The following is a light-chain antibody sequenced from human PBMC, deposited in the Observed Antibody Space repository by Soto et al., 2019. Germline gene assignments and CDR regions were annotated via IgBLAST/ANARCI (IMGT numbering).Light chain of an antibody. J-gene: IGKJ4*01. CDR2: DAS. V-gene: IGKV3-11*01. CDR1: QSVRSH. CDR3: QHRANWPIT. Sequence: EIVLTQSPATLSLSPGERATLSCRASQSVRSHLVWYQQKPGQAPRLLIYDASNRATGIPARFSGSGSGTDFTLTISSLEPEEFAVYYCQHRANWPITLGGGTKVEIK.